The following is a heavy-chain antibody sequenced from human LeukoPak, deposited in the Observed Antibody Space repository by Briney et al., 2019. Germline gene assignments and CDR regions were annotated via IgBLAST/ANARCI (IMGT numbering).Heavy chain of an antibody. Sequence: GGSLRLSCAASGFTFSNAWMSWVRQAPGKGLEWVGRIKSKEDGGTTDYAAPVKGRFSISRDDSKNTVYLQMNSLKMGDTAVYSCTTLSGWAGYWGQGTQVTVSS. D-gene: IGHD3-16*02. V-gene: IGHV3-15*01. CDR1: GFTFSNAW. J-gene: IGHJ4*02. CDR2: IKSKEDGGTT. CDR3: TTLSGWAGY.